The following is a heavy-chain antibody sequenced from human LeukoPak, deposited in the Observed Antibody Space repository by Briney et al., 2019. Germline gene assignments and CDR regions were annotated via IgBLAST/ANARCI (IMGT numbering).Heavy chain of an antibody. D-gene: IGHD3-10*01. V-gene: IGHV3-21*01. CDR1: GFTFSNYS. Sequence: GGSLRLSCAASGFTFSNYSMNWVRQAPGKGLEWVSSISTSSSYIYYADSVKGRFTISRDNAKNSLYLQMNSLRAEDTAVYYCARDRTYGSGSYSFDYWGQGTLVTVSS. J-gene: IGHJ4*02. CDR2: ISTSSSYI. CDR3: ARDRTYGSGSYSFDY.